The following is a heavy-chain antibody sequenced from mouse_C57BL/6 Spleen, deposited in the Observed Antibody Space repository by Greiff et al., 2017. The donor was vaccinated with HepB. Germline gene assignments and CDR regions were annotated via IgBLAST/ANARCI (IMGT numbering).Heavy chain of an antibody. V-gene: IGHV1-15*01. Sequence: QVQLQQSGAELVRPGASVTLSCKASGYTFTDYQMHWVKQTPVHGLEWIGAIDPETGGTAYNQKFKGKAILTADKSSSTAYMELRSLTSEDSAVYYCTRPYSNYLDYWGQGTTLTVSS. J-gene: IGHJ2*01. CDR3: TRPYSNYLDY. D-gene: IGHD2-5*01. CDR1: GYTFTDYQ. CDR2: IDPETGGT.